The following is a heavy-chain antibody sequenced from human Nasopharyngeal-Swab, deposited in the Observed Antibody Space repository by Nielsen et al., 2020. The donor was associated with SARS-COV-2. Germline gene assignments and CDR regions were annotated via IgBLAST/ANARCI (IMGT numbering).Heavy chain of an antibody. Sequence: SETLSLTCTVSGGSISSYYWSWIRQPPGKGLEWIGYIYYSGSTNYNPSLKSRVTISVDTSKNQFSLKLSSVAAADTAVYYCARPYYDSSGYDAWFDPWGQGTLVTVSS. CDR1: GGSISSYY. J-gene: IGHJ5*02. CDR3: ARPYYDSSGYDAWFDP. CDR2: IYYSGST. V-gene: IGHV4-59*08. D-gene: IGHD3-22*01.